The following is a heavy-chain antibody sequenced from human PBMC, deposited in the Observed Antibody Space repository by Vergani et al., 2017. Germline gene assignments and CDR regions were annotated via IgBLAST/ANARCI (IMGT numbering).Heavy chain of an antibody. CDR1: GGSFSGYY. J-gene: IGHJ6*02. CDR3: AIGYSYGDYYYYGMDV. CDR2: INHSGST. V-gene: IGHV4-34*01. D-gene: IGHD5-18*01. Sequence: QLQLQESGSRLVKPSETLSLTCAVYGGSFSGYYWSWIRQPPGKGLEWIGEINHSGSTNYNPSLKSRVTISVDTSKNQFSLRLSSVTAADTAVYYCAIGYSYGDYYYYGMDVWGQGTTVTVSS.